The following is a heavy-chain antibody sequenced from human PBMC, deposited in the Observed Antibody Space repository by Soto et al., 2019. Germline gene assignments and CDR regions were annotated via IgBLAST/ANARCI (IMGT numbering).Heavy chain of an antibody. D-gene: IGHD1-26*01. Sequence: SETLSLTCTVSGGSISSFDWSWIRQPPGKGLEWIGYIYNSGSTYYNPSLKSRVTISVDTSKNQFSLKLSSVTAADTAVYYCARTPSGELQYFDYWGQGTLVTVSS. V-gene: IGHV4-59*01. CDR3: ARTPSGELQYFDY. J-gene: IGHJ4*02. CDR2: IYNSGST. CDR1: GGSISSFD.